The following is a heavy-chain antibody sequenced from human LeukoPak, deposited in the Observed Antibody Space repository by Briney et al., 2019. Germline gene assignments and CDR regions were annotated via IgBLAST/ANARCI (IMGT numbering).Heavy chain of an antibody. J-gene: IGHJ4*02. CDR3: ARGVFDGSYFAC. Sequence: SETPSLTCAVHGGSFSGYDWHWIRQPPGKGLEWIGEVNPSGNTNYNPSLKSRVTISVDTSKNQFSLNLSSVTAADTAVYYCARGVFDGSYFACWGQGTLVTVSS. CDR1: GGSFSGYD. V-gene: IGHV4-34*01. D-gene: IGHD1-26*01. CDR2: VNPSGNT.